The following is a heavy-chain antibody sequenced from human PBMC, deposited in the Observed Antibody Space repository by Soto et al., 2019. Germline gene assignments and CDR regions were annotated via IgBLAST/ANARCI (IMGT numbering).Heavy chain of an antibody. CDR2: IIPILGTA. V-gene: IGHV1-69*13. CDR3: ARERFPGQGAFDI. CDR1: GGTFSSYA. D-gene: IGHD3-3*01. J-gene: IGHJ3*02. Sequence: SVKVSCKASGGTFSSYAISWVRQAPGQGLEWMGGIIPILGTANYAQKFQGRVTITADESTSTAYMELSSLRSEDTAVYYCARERFPGQGAFDIWGQGTMVTVSS.